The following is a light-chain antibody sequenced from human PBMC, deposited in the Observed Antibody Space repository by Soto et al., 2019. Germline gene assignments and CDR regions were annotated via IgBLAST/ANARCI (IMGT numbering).Light chain of an antibody. CDR3: QQHISYPRT. J-gene: IGKJ1*01. CDR1: QRLTNA. Sequence: DIQMTQSPSTLSASVGDRVIITCRASQRLTNALVWYQQKPGKAPNLLIYKASSLASGVPLRFSGSGSGTEFPLTISSLQPEDFATYYCQQHISYPRTFGQGTKVEIK. V-gene: IGKV1-5*03. CDR2: KAS.